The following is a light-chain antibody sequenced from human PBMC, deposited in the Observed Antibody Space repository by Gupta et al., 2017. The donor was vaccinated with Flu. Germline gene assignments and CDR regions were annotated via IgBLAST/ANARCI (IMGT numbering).Light chain of an antibody. CDR1: QSISAW. Sequence: DIQMTQSPSTLSASVGDRVTITCRASQSISAWLAWYQQKPGKAPKLLIYMASTLESGVPSRFSGSGSGTEFTLTISSLQPDDFATYYCQHYHSYWTFDQGTKVEIK. J-gene: IGKJ1*01. V-gene: IGKV1-5*03. CDR3: QHYHSYWT. CDR2: MAS.